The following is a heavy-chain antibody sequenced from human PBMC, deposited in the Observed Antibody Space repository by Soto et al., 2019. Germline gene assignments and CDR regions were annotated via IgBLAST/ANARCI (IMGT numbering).Heavy chain of an antibody. Sequence: GESLKISCKGSGYSFTSYWIGWVRQRSGKGLEWMGIIYPGDSDVRFSPSFEGQVTMSADKPISTVYLQWSSLKASDTAIYYCASLGAILTGYDSFDLWGQGTMITVSS. J-gene: IGHJ3*01. CDR2: IYPGDSDV. V-gene: IGHV5-51*04. D-gene: IGHD3-9*01. CDR1: GYSFTSYW. CDR3: ASLGAILTGYDSFDL.